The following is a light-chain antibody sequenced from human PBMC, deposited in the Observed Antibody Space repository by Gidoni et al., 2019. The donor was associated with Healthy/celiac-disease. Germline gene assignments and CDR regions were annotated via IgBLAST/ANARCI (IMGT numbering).Light chain of an antibody. Sequence: QSALTQPASVSGSPGPSITISCTGTSSDVGGYNYVSWYQQHPGKAPKLMIYEVSNRPSGVPDRFSGSKSGNTASLTISGLQAEDEADYYCSSYTSSRGGVFGTGTKVTVL. V-gene: IGLV2-14*01. J-gene: IGLJ1*01. CDR3: SSYTSSRGGV. CDR1: SSDVGGYNY. CDR2: EVS.